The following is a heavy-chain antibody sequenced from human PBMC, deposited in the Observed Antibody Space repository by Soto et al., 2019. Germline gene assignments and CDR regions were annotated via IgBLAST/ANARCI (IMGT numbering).Heavy chain of an antibody. J-gene: IGHJ5*02. Sequence: QVQLVQSGAEVKEPGSSVNVSCKTSGATFGNTADNWVRQAPGQGLEWIGGIVPLFGTANYAQKFRGRVTITADESTSTAYMELSSLRTDDTAVYYCARDGDPGYSFWSGPLGGGRFDPWGQGTLVTVSS. CDR3: ARDGDPGYSFWSGPLGGGRFDP. CDR2: IVPLFGTA. CDR1: GATFGNTA. D-gene: IGHD3-3*01. V-gene: IGHV1-69*12.